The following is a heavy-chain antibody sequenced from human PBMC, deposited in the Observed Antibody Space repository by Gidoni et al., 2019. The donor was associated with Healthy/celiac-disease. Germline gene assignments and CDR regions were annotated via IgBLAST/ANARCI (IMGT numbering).Heavy chain of an antibody. CDR3: ARLRGGYSRTTDY. D-gene: IGHD1-7*01. CDR1: GGSFSGYY. CDR2: INHSGST. J-gene: IGHJ4*02. Sequence: QVQLQQWGAGLLKPSETLSLTCAVYGGSFSGYYWSWIRQPPGKGLEWIGEINHSGSTNYNPSLKSRVTISVDTSKNQFSLKLSSVTAADTAVYYCARLRGGYSRTTDYWGQGTLVTVSS. V-gene: IGHV4-34*01.